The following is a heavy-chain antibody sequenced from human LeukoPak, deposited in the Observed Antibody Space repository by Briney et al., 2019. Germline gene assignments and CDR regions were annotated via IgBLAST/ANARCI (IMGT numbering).Heavy chain of an antibody. V-gene: IGHV3-23*01. J-gene: IGHJ4*02. D-gene: IGHD2-21*02. Sequence: GGSLRLSCAASGFTFSSYAMSWVRQAPGKGLEWVSAISGSGGSTYYADSVKGRFTISRDNSKNTLYLQMNSLRAEDTAVYYCARVGVVVTADLNYFDYWGQGTLVTVSS. CDR2: ISGSGGST. CDR1: GFTFSSYA. CDR3: ARVGVVVTADLNYFDY.